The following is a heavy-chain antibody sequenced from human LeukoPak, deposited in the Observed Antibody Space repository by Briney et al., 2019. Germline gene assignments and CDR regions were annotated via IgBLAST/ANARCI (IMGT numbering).Heavy chain of an antibody. CDR3: AREFSSGWYFQHTFDY. D-gene: IGHD6-19*01. CDR1: GYTFTGYY. Sequence: GASVKVSCKASGYTFTGYYMHWVRQAPGQGLEWMGWINPNSGGTNYAQKFQGRVTMTRDTSISTAYMELSRLRSGDTAVYYCAREFSSGWYFQHTFDYWGQGTLVTVSS. CDR2: INPNSGGT. J-gene: IGHJ4*02. V-gene: IGHV1-2*02.